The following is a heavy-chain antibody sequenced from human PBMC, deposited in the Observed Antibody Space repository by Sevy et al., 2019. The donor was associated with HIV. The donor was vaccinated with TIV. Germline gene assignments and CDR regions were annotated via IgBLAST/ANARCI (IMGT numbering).Heavy chain of an antibody. V-gene: IGHV3-21*01. D-gene: IGHD3-10*01. CDR3: AGDRREMVKGADDSFHI. CDR2: IISSSNYI. J-gene: IGHJ3*02. Sequence: GGSLRLSCIASGFTFSRSSMNWVRQAPGKGLEWVSSIISSSNYIYYADSMKGRFTIARDNAKNSLYLQMNSLRAEDTAVYYCAGDRREMVKGADDSFHIWGQGTMVTVSS. CDR1: GFTFSRSS.